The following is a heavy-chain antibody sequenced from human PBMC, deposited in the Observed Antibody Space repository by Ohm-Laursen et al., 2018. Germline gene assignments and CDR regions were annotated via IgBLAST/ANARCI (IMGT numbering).Heavy chain of an antibody. CDR3: ARGFSGWWGRIDY. J-gene: IGHJ4*02. V-gene: IGHV4-34*01. Sequence: SDTLSLTWVVYGGSFSGYYWNWIRQPPGKGLEWIGEINHSRSTKYNSSFKSRVTISVDTSKNQFSLKLSSVTAADTAVYYCARGFSGWWGRIDYWGQGILVTVSS. D-gene: IGHD6-19*01. CDR1: GGSFSGYY. CDR2: INHSRST.